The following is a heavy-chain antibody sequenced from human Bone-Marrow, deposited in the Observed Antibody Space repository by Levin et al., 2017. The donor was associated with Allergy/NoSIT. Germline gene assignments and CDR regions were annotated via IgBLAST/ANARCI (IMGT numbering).Heavy chain of an antibody. Sequence: LSLTCAASGFLFRDYSMTWVRQAPGKGLEWVSTISRSGTTTYYSDSVEGRFVISRDDSTNTVYLQMNSLRAEDTAVYYCAKAALGSSIWLGNAFDIRGQGAMVTVSS. CDR1: GFLFRDYS. CDR2: ISRSGTTT. V-gene: IGHV3-23*01. D-gene: IGHD2-2*01. CDR3: AKAALGSSIWLGNAFDI. J-gene: IGHJ3*02.